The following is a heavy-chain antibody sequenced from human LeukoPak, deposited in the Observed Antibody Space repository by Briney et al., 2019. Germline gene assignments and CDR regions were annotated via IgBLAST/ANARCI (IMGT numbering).Heavy chain of an antibody. CDR3: ARDRARRYMDV. CDR2: INPNSGGT. CDR1: GYTFTGYY. Sequence: ASVKVSCKASGYTFTGYYMHWVRQAPGQGLEWMGWINPNSGGTNYVQKFQGRVTMTRDTSISTAYMELSRLRSDDTAVYYCARDRARRYMDVWGKGTTVTVSS. V-gene: IGHV1-2*02. J-gene: IGHJ6*03.